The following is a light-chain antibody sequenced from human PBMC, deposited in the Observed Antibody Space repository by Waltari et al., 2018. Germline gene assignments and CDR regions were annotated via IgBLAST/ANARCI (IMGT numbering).Light chain of an antibody. CDR3: QVWDSSSDHWV. CDR2: DDS. CDR1: NTGSKR. V-gene: IGLV3-21*03. J-gene: IGLJ3*02. Sequence: SYVLTQPPSQSVAPGKTARITCGGTNTGSKRVHWYQQKPGQAPVLVVYDDSDRPSGIPERFSGSNSGNTATLTISRVEAGDEADYYCQVWDSSSDHWVFGGGTKLTVL.